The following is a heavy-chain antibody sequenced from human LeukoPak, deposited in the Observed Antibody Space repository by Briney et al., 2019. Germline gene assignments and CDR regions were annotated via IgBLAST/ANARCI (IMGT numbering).Heavy chain of an antibody. Sequence: ASVKVSCKASRYTFTSYYMHWLRQAPGQGLEYMGIIDPSVATTSYAQNFQGRVTMTRDTSTSTVYMELSSLRSEDTAVYYCAVGLLVTRALNDAFDIWGQGTMVTVSS. CDR1: RYTFTSYY. CDR3: AVGLLVTRALNDAFDI. J-gene: IGHJ3*02. D-gene: IGHD2-21*02. CDR2: IDPSVATT. V-gene: IGHV1-46*01.